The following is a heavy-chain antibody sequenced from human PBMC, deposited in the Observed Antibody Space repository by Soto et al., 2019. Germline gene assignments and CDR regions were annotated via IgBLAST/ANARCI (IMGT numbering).Heavy chain of an antibody. D-gene: IGHD3-3*01. V-gene: IGHV3-33*01. J-gene: IGHJ6*02. CDR1: GFTFSSYG. CDR2: IWYDGSNK. Sequence: GGSLRLSCAASGFTFSSYGMHWVRQAPGKGLEWVAVIWYDGSNKYYADSVKGRFTISRDNSKNTLYLQMNSLRAEDTAVYYCAREGVFGVDGGYYYYGMDVWGQGTTVTVSS. CDR3: AREGVFGVDGGYYYYGMDV.